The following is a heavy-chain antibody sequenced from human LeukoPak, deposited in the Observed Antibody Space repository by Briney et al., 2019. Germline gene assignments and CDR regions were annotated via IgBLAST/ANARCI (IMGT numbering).Heavy chain of an antibody. CDR2: ISIDGGDT. CDR3: AGGSGWLIDY. CDR1: GFSFSSNW. D-gene: IGHD6-19*01. J-gene: IGHJ4*02. Sequence: GGSLRLSCAASGFSFSSNWMHWVRHAPGKGLVWVSRISIDGGDTVYADSVKGRFTVSRDNAKNSVYLQMNSLRAEDTAVYYCAGGSGWLIDYWGQGTLVTVSS. V-gene: IGHV3-74*01.